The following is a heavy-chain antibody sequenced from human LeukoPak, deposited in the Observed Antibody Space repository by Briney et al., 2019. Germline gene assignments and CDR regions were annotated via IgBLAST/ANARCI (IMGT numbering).Heavy chain of an antibody. Sequence: GGSLRLSCAASGFTFSSYGMHWVRQAPGKGLEWVAVIWYDGTNKYYADSVKGRFTISRDNSKNTLYLQMNSLRAEDTAVYYCAKDPGYCSGGSCFLTHAFDIWGQGTMVTVSS. V-gene: IGHV3-33*06. CDR3: AKDPGYCSGGSCFLTHAFDI. D-gene: IGHD2-15*01. CDR1: GFTFSSYG. CDR2: IWYDGTNK. J-gene: IGHJ3*02.